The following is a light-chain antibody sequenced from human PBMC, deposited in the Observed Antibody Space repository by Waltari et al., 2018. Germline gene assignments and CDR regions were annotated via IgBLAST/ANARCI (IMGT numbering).Light chain of an antibody. V-gene: IGKV1-9*01. CDR1: QGIRSY. Sequence: DIQLTQSPSFLSASVGHRVTITCRASQGIRSYLAWYQQKPGKAPKLLIYTASTLQSGVPSRFSGSGSGTEFTLTISSLQPEDFATYYCQHLNGYPITFGHGTRLEIK. CDR2: TAS. CDR3: QHLNGYPIT. J-gene: IGKJ5*01.